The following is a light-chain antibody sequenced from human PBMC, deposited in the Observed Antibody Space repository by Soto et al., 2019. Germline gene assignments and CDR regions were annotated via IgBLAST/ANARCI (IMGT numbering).Light chain of an antibody. CDR3: QQYDNGPLT. J-gene: IGKJ4*01. CDR1: LSVSSN. V-gene: IGKV3-15*01. CDR2: GAS. Sequence: EIVMTQSPATLPVSPGERATLSCRASLSVSSNLAWYQQKPGQAPRFLIYGASTRATGIPARFSGSGSGTEFTLTISSLQSEDFAVYYCQQYDNGPLTFGGGTKVDIK.